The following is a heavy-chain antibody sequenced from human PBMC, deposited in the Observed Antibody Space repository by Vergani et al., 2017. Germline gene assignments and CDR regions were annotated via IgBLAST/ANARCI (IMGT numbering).Heavy chain of an antibody. CDR3: VMGYDSNYYYGMDV. CDR1: GYTFSNYY. D-gene: IGHD5-12*01. Sequence: QVQVVQSGAEVKKSGASVKVSCKTSGYTFSNYYMHWVRQAPGQGLEWMGIINPSGGHTNYAQKFQGRVTITADESTSTAYMELSSLRSEDTAVYYCVMGYDSNYYYGMDVWGQGTTVTVS. CDR2: INPSGGHT. J-gene: IGHJ6*02. V-gene: IGHV1-46*03.